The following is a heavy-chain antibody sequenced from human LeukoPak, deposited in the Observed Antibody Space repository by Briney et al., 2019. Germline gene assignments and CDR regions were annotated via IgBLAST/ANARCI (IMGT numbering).Heavy chain of an antibody. V-gene: IGHV4-59*01. CDR3: ARGQGSGSYYLDY. CDR2: INHSGNT. Sequence: SETLSLTCSVSGGSISSYFWSWIRHPPAKGLEWIGYINHSGNTYYNPSLKSRVTLSVDTSKNQLSLKLSSVTAADTAVYYCARGQGSGSYYLDYWGQGTLVTVSS. CDR1: GGSISSYF. D-gene: IGHD1-26*01. J-gene: IGHJ4*02.